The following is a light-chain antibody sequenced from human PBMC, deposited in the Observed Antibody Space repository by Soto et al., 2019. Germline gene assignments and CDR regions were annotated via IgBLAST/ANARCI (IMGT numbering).Light chain of an antibody. CDR3: QQRSNWPT. CDR1: QSVSSY. CDR2: DAS. Sequence: EIVLTQSPATLSLSPGEGATLSCRASQSVSSYLAWYQQKPGQAPRLLIYDASNRATGIPAGFSGSGSGTDFTLTFSSLEPEDFAVYYCQQRSNWPTFGGGTKV. V-gene: IGKV3-11*01. J-gene: IGKJ4*01.